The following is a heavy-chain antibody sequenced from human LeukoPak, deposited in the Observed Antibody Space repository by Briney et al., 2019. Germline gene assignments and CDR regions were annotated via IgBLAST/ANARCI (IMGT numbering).Heavy chain of an antibody. D-gene: IGHD6-19*01. CDR2: IYYSGST. CDR3: ARLGISGWYDA. CDR1: GGSISSSSYY. J-gene: IGHJ5*02. Sequence: SETLSLTCTVSGGSISSSSYYWGWIRQPPGKGLEWIGSIYYSGSTYYNPSLKSRVTISVDTSKNQFSLKLSSVTAADTAVYYCARLGISGWYDAWGQGTLVTVSS. V-gene: IGHV4-39*07.